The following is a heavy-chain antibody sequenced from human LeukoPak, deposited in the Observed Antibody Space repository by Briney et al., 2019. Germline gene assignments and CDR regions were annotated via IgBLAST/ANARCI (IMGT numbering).Heavy chain of an antibody. CDR1: GFSFSSYE. D-gene: IGHD3-3*01. V-gene: IGHV3-48*03. J-gene: IGHJ4*02. Sequence: SGGSLRLSCAASGFSFSSYEMIWVRQAPGKGLEWISYISSSGGNIYYADSVKGRFTISRDNAKNSLYLQMNSLRVEDTAVYYCARANTIFGVEPDCYFDYWGQGTLVSVSS. CDR3: ARANTIFGVEPDCYFDY. CDR2: ISSSGGNI.